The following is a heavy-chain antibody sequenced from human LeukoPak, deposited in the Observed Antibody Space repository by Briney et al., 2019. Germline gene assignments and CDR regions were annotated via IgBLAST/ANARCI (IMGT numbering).Heavy chain of an antibody. CDR2: IYSGGST. D-gene: IGHD3-16*01. CDR3: ARDMTYYYYVMDV. J-gene: IGHJ6*02. CDR1: GFTVSSNY. V-gene: IGHV3-53*01. Sequence: GGSLRLSCTASGFTVSSNYMTWVRQAPGKGLEWVSVIYSGGSTCYADSVKGRFTISRDNSKNTLYLQMNSLRAEDTAVYYCARDMTYYYYVMDVWGQGTTVTVSS.